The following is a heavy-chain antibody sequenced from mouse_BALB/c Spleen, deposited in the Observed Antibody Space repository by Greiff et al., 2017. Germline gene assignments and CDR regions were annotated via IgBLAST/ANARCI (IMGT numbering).Heavy chain of an antibody. CDR2: IYPGSGNT. J-gene: IGHJ3*01. CDR3: ARGDYYGPAWFAY. D-gene: IGHD1-2*01. V-gene: IGHV1-77*01. CDR1: GYTFTDYY. Sequence: QVQLQQSGAELARPGASVKLSCKASGYTFTDYYINWVKQRTGQGLEWIGEIYPGSGNTYYNEKFKGKATLTADKSSSTAYMQLSSLTSEDSAVYFCARGDYYGPAWFAYWGQGTLVTVSA.